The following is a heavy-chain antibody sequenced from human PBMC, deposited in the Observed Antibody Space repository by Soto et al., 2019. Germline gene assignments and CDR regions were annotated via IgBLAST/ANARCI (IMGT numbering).Heavy chain of an antibody. Sequence: GGSLRLSCAASGFTFSNYGMHWVRQAPGKGLEWVTVISYDGSKEYYGDSVKGRFTISRDNSKNTLYLQMNSLRPEDTAVYYCARDRSADRFVQYFQHWGPGTLVTVSS. V-gene: IGHV3-30*03. CDR2: ISYDGSKE. J-gene: IGHJ1*01. D-gene: IGHD6-19*01. CDR1: GFTFSNYG. CDR3: ARDRSADRFVQYFQH.